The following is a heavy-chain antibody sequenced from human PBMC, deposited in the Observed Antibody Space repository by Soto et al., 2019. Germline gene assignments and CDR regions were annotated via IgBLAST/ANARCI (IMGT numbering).Heavy chain of an antibody. Sequence: PGGSLRLSCAASGFTFSSYWMSWVRQAPGKGLEWVANIKQDGSEKYYVDSVKGRFTISRDNAKNSLYLQMNSLRAEDTAVYYCARGVAIFGVVRDAFDIWGRGKMVTVSS. J-gene: IGHJ3*02. V-gene: IGHV3-7*01. CDR3: ARGVAIFGVVRDAFDI. CDR2: IKQDGSEK. D-gene: IGHD3-3*01. CDR1: GFTFSSYW.